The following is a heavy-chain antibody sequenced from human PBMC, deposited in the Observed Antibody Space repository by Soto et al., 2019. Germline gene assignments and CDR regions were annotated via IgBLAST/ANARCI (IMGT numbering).Heavy chain of an antibody. J-gene: IGHJ4*02. D-gene: IGHD1-1*01. Sequence: QVQLQQSGPGLVKPSQTLSLTCAISGDSVSSNNAAWNWIRQSPSRGLEWLGRTYYRSRWYYDFXASAKSRITIXXDXSMXQFSRQLNSVTPEDTAVYYCARGAHAGTTLYYFDHWGQGTLVTVSS. V-gene: IGHV6-1*01. CDR2: TYYRSRWYY. CDR3: ARGAHAGTTLYYFDH. CDR1: GDSVSSNNAA.